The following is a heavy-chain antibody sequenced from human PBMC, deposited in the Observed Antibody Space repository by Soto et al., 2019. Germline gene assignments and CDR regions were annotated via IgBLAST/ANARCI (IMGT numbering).Heavy chain of an antibody. Sequence: VQLLESGGGLAQPGGALRISCLASGFTFSSYAMDWVRQSPGKWLESISSISASGDRTYYADSVKGRFTISRDNSKNLLFLQKNNLRAEDTAVYYCAKILANSDYYWYGLDVWGQGAAVTVSS. J-gene: IGHJ6*02. V-gene: IGHV3-23*01. CDR2: ISASGDRT. CDR3: AKILANSDYYWYGLDV. D-gene: IGHD2-15*01. CDR1: GFTFSSYA.